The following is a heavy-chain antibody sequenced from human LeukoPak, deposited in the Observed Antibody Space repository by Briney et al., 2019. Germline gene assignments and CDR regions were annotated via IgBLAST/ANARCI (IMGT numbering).Heavy chain of an antibody. D-gene: IGHD3-10*01. CDR3: AKDRRAGSYDY. CDR1: GFTFSRNG. CDR2: ISGSGGNT. Sequence: PGGSLRLSCAASGFTFSRNGMTWVRQAPGKGLEWVSAISGSGGNTYYADSVKGRFTISRDNSKNTLYLQMNSLRAEDTAVCYCAKDRRAGSYDYWGQGTLVTVSS. J-gene: IGHJ4*02. V-gene: IGHV3-23*01.